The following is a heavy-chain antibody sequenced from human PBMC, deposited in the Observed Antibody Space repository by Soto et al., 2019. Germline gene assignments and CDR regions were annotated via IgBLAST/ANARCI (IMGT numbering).Heavy chain of an antibody. J-gene: IGHJ6*02. V-gene: IGHV3-30*03. CDR1: GFTFSSYG. D-gene: IGHD5-18*01. CDR3: AIRQLWLPHGYDYYGMDV. Sequence: GGSLRLSCAASGFTFSSYGMHWVRQAPGKGLEWVAVISYDGSNKYYADSVKGRFTISRDNSKNTLYLQMNSLRAEDTAVYYWAIRQLWLPHGYDYYGMDVWGQGTTVTVSS. CDR2: ISYDGSNK.